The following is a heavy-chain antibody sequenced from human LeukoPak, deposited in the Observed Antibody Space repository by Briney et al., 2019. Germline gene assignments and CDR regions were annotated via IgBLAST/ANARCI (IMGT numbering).Heavy chain of an antibody. J-gene: IGHJ5*02. V-gene: IGHV4-59*01. CDR1: GGSISSYY. CDR3: ARGRGWSRVDWFDP. D-gene: IGHD6-19*01. Sequence: SETLSLTCTVSGGSISSYYWSWLRQPPGKGLEWIGYIYYSGSTNYNPSLKSRVTISVDTSKNQFSLKLSSVTAADTAVYYCARGRGWSRVDWFDPWGQGTLVTVSS. CDR2: IYYSGST.